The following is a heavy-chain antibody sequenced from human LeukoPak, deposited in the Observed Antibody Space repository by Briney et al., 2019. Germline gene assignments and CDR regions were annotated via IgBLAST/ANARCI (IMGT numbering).Heavy chain of an antibody. D-gene: IGHD3-22*01. CDR3: ARLTKYYYDSSGYYDAFDI. CDR2: IYPGDSDT. J-gene: IGHJ3*02. V-gene: IGHV5-51*01. CDR1: GYSFTSYW. Sequence: GESLKISCMGSGYSFTSYWIGWVRQMPGKGLEWMGIIYPGDSDTRYSPSFQGQVTISADKSISTAYLQWGSLKASDTAMYYCARLTKYYYDSSGYYDAFDIWGQGTMVTVSS.